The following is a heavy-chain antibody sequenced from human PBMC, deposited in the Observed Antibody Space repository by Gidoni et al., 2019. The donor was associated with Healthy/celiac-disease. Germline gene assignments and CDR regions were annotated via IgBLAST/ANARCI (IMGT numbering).Heavy chain of an antibody. J-gene: IGHJ4*02. V-gene: IGHV4-59*01. Sequence: QVQLQESGPGLVKPSETLSLTCTVSGGSLSSYYWSWIRQPPGKGLEWIGYNYYSGSTNYNPSLKSRVTISVDTSKNQFSLKLSSVTAADTAVYYCARAWVGGYSYGYYYFDYWGQGTLVTVSS. D-gene: IGHD5-18*01. CDR1: GGSLSSYY. CDR3: ARAWVGGYSYGYYYFDY. CDR2: NYYSGST.